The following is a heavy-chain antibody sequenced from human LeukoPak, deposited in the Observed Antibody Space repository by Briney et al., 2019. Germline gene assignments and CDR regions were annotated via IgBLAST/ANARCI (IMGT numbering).Heavy chain of an antibody. V-gene: IGHV3-7*01. CDR1: GFTFSSSW. Sequence: GGSLRLSCAASGFTFSSSWMSWVRKAPGKGLEWVAHIKQDGSDKYYVDSVKGRFTISRDNAKNSLYLQLNSLRVEDTAMYYCARHSSGSYYTYWGQGTLVTVSS. D-gene: IGHD3-10*01. J-gene: IGHJ4*02. CDR2: IKQDGSDK. CDR3: ARHSSGSYYTY.